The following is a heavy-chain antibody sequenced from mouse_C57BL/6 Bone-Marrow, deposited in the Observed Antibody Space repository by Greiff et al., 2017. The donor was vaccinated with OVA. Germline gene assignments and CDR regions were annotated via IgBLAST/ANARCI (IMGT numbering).Heavy chain of an antibody. V-gene: IGHV5-6*01. CDR2: ISSGGSYT. D-gene: IGHD2-14*01. Sequence: EVNVVESGGDLVKPGGSLKLSCAASGFTFSSYGMSWVRQTPDKRLEWVATISSGGSYTYYPDSVKGRFTISRDNAKNTLYLQMSSLKSEDTAMYYCARDWVRQAWFAYWGQGTLVTVSA. CDR3: ARDWVRQAWFAY. J-gene: IGHJ3*01. CDR1: GFTFSSYG.